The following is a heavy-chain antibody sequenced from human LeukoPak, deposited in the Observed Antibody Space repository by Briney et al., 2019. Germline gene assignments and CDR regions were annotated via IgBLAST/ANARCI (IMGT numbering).Heavy chain of an antibody. V-gene: IGHV3-9*01. CDR2: ISWNSGSI. CDR1: GFTFDDYA. Sequence: GGSLRLSCADSGFTFDDYAMHWVRQAPGKGLEWVSGISWNSGSIGYADSVKGRFTISRDTAKDSLYLQMNSLRAEDTALYYCAKDSGFTGRGPFDMWGQGTMVTVSS. D-gene: IGHD6-25*01. CDR3: AKDSGFTGRGPFDM. J-gene: IGHJ3*02.